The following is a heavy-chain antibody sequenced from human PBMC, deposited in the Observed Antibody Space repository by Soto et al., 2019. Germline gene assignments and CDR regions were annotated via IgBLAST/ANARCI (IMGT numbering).Heavy chain of an antibody. V-gene: IGHV4-34*01. D-gene: IGHD2-15*01. CDR3: ARSRRAAGWFDP. Sequence: SETLSLTCAVYGGSFSGYYWSWIRQPPGKGLEWIGEINHSGSTNYNPSLKGRVTISVDTSKNQFSLKLSSVTAADTAVYYCARSRRAAGWFDPWGQGTLVTVSS. CDR2: INHSGST. J-gene: IGHJ5*02. CDR1: GGSFSGYY.